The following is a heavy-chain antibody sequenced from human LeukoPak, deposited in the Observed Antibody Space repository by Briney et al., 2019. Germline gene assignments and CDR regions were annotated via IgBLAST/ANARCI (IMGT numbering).Heavy chain of an antibody. V-gene: IGHV3-23*01. J-gene: IGHJ4*02. D-gene: IGHD3-22*01. CDR3: AKGQRTYYYDSSGYYLLVY. CDR1: GFTFSSYA. CDR2: ISGSGGST. Sequence: GGSLRLSCAASGFTFSSYAMSWVRQAPGKGLEWVSVISGSGGSTYYADSVKGRFTISRDNSKNTLYLQMNSLRAEDTAVYYCAKGQRTYYYDSSGYYLLVYWGQGTLVTVSS.